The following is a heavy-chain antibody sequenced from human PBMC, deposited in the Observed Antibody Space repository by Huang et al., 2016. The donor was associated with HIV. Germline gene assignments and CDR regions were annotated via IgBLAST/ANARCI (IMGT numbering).Heavy chain of an antibody. Sequence: QVQLQESGPGLVKPSETLSLSCTVSGGSIRSHHWSWIRQPPGKGLEWIATISYTGRTNYNPSLKSRVAMSLDTSKNNFSLKLTSVTAADTAVYYCARSPQIYQTSGLAHYYFDFWGRGTLVTVSS. CDR2: ISYTGRT. J-gene: IGHJ2*01. V-gene: IGHV4-59*11. CDR1: GGSIRSHH. CDR3: ARSPQIYQTSGLAHYYFDF. D-gene: IGHD6-19*01.